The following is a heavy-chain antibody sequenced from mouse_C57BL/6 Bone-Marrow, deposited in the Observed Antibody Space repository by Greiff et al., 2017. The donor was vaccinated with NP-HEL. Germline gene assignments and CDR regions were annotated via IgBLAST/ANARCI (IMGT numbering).Heavy chain of an antibody. CDR2: ISSGGSYT. D-gene: IGHD2-4*01. Sequence: EVKLMESGGDLVKPGGSLKLSCAASGFTFSSYGMSWVRQTPDKRLEWVATISSGGSYTYYPDSVKGRFTFPRDNAKTTLYLQMSSLNSEDTAMYYCASPIYYDYDVEVFFAYWGQGTLVTVSA. CDR3: ASPIYYDYDVEVFFAY. V-gene: IGHV5-6*01. CDR1: GFTFSSYG. J-gene: IGHJ3*01.